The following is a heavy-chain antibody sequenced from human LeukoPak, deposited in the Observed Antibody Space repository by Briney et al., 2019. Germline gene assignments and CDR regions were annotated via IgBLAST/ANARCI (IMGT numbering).Heavy chain of an antibody. CDR1: GFTFSSYA. J-gene: IGHJ4*02. D-gene: IGHD6-19*01. V-gene: IGHV3-23*01. CDR2: ISGSGGST. CDR3: ATKYSTGWIIYFDY. Sequence: PGGSLRLSCTASGFTFSSYAMSWVRQAPGQGLEWVSVISGSGGSTYYADSVRGRFTISRDNSKNTLYLQINSLRAEDTAVYYCATKYSTGWIIYFDYWGQGTLVTVSS.